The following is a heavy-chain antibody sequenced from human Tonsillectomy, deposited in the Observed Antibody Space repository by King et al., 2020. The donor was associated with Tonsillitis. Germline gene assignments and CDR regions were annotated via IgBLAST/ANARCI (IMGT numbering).Heavy chain of an antibody. Sequence: VQLVESGGGVVQPGRSLRLSCAASGLTFSSYAMHWVRQAPGKGLDWVAVMSYDGSNKYYADSVKGRFTISRDNSKNTLYLQMNSLIAEDTAVYYCARDIGGDCTNGVCYPFDYWGQGTLVTVSS. CDR1: GLTFSSYA. CDR2: MSYDGSNK. J-gene: IGHJ4*02. D-gene: IGHD2-8*01. CDR3: ARDIGGDCTNGVCYPFDY. V-gene: IGHV3-30-3*01.